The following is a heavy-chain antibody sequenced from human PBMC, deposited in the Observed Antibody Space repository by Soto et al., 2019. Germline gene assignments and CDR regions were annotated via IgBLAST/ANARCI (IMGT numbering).Heavy chain of an antibody. J-gene: IGHJ4*02. CDR2: ISYSGTT. V-gene: IGHV4-59*01. CDR3: AREGYNFGPFDY. D-gene: IGHD5-18*01. Sequence: SETLSLTCTVSGVSLSSYYWSWIRRPPGMGLEWIASISYSGTTNYNSSLKSRVTISIDTSKNQFSLKLNSVTAADTAVYYCAREGYNFGPFDYWGQGAQVT. CDR1: GVSLSSYY.